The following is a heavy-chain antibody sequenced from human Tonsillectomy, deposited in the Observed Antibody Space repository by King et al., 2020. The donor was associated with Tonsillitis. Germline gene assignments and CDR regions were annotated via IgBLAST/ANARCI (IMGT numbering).Heavy chain of an antibody. Sequence: VQLQESGPGLVKPSETLSLTCAVSGNSINSGYYWGWIRQPPGKGLEWIGSIYHSGSTYYNPSLKSRVTISVDTSKNQFSLRLSSVTAADTAVYYCAQSGLYSGCELGEYYFDYGGQEPLVTVSS. V-gene: IGHV4-38-2*01. CDR1: GNSINSGYY. CDR2: IYHSGST. D-gene: IGHD5-12*01. J-gene: IGHJ4*02. CDR3: AQSGLYSGCELGEYYFDY.